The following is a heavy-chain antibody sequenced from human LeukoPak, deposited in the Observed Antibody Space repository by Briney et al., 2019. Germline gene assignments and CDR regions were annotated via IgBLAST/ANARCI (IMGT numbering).Heavy chain of an antibody. Sequence: PGGSLRLSCSASGFTFSVYAIHWVRQAPGKGLEDVSIISSTGGSTYYAASVKGRFTISRDNSKNMVYLQMSSLRAEDTAIYYCVRAYDLLTGYYDHWGQGTLVTVSS. J-gene: IGHJ4*02. D-gene: IGHD3-9*01. V-gene: IGHV3-64D*06. CDR3: VRAYDLLTGYYDH. CDR2: ISSTGGST. CDR1: GFTFSVYA.